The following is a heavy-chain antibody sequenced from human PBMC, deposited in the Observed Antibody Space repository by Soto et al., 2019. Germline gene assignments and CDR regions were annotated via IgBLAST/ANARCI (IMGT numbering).Heavy chain of an antibody. CDR2: INHSGFT. CDR1: GGSFTCYY. CDR3: ARGHGRFAH. V-gene: IGHV4-34*01. Sequence: NPSETLSLTCYVSGGSFTCYYWSWIRQPPGKGLEWIGEINHSGFTNYNPSLTGRVTISLDTSKSQFSLKLSSLTAADTAFYFCARGHGRFAHWGQGTLVTVSS. J-gene: IGHJ4*02.